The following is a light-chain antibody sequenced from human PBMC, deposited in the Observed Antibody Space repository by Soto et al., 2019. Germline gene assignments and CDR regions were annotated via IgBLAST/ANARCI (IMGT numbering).Light chain of an antibody. CDR3: RAYTRSGTVV. CDR1: NSDVGAYNY. Sequence: QSALTQPASVSASPGQSITISCTGTNSDVGAYNYVCWYQQHPDKVPKLIIHDVSSRPSGVSNRFSGSKSDNTASRPTSGLKAADEADYTGRAYTRSGTVVFGGGTQLTVL. CDR2: DVS. V-gene: IGLV2-14*01. J-gene: IGLJ3*02.